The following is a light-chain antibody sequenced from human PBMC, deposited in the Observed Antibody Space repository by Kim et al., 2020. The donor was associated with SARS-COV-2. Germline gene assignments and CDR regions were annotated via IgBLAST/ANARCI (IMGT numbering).Light chain of an antibody. CDR3: GAWDDSLNGPV. CDR1: SSNIGSSI. J-gene: IGLJ3*02. CDR2: SND. V-gene: IGLV1-44*01. Sequence: QSVLTQPPSASGTPGQRITISCSGSSSNIGSSIVNWYQQLPGTAPKLLIYSNDQLSSGVPDRFSGSKSGTSASLAISGLQSEDEAEYYCGAWDDSLNGPVFGGGTQLTVL.